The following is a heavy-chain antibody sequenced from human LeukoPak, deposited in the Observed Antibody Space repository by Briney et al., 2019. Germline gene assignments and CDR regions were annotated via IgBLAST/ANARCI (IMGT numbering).Heavy chain of an antibody. CDR1: GGTFSSHA. CDR2: IIPIFGTA. D-gene: IGHD4/OR15-4a*01. Sequence: SVTVSCKASGGTFSSHAISWVRQAPGQRLEWIGGIIPIFGTANYAQKFQGRVTITADESTSTAYLELSRLRSEDTAVYCCTRDKDYGEGGFDYWGQGTLVTVSS. J-gene: IGHJ4*02. V-gene: IGHV1-69*13. CDR3: TRDKDYGEGGFDY.